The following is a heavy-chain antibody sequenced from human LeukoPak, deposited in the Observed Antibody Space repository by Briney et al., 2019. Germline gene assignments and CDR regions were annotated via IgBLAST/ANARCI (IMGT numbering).Heavy chain of an antibody. Sequence: ASVKVSCKASGYTFTSYGISWVRQAPGQGLEWMGWINAYNGNTNYAQKLQGRVTMTTDTSTSTAYMELRSLRSDDTAVYYCARAAVLSGPDYYYYMDVWGKGTTVTVSS. J-gene: IGHJ6*03. V-gene: IGHV1-18*01. CDR2: INAYNGNT. D-gene: IGHD1-14*01. CDR3: ARAAVLSGPDYYYYMDV. CDR1: GYTFTSYG.